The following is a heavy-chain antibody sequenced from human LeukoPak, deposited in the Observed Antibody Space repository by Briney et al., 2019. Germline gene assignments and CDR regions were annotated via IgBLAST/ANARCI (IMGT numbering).Heavy chain of an antibody. V-gene: IGHV4-59*01. CDR3: ARDLVTGPYYYYGMDV. CDR1: GGSISSYY. D-gene: IGHD4-23*01. CDR2: IYYSGST. J-gene: IGHJ6*02. Sequence: SETLSLTCTVSGGSISSYYWSWIRQPPGKGLEWIGYIYYSGSTNYNPSLKSRVTISVDTSKNQFSLKLSSVTAADTAVYYCARDLVTGPYYYYGMDVWGQGTTVTVSS.